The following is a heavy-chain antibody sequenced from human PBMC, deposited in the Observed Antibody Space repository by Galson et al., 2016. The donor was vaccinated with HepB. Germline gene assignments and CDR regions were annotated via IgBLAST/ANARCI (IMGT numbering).Heavy chain of an antibody. Sequence: SLRLSCAASGFTFSSYDMHWVRQATGKGLESVSTIGTAGDTYYPGSVKGRFTISREDARNSLYLQMNSLRAGDTAVYYFARVSYYDSSGYYFYYFDYWGQGTLVTVSS. J-gene: IGHJ4*02. CDR3: ARVSYYDSSGYYFYYFDY. CDR2: IGTAGDT. CDR1: GFTFSSYD. V-gene: IGHV3-13*01. D-gene: IGHD3-22*01.